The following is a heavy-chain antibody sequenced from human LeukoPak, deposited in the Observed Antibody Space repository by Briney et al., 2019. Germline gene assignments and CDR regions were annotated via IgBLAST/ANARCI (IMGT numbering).Heavy chain of an antibody. CDR3: ARDRYDSYPMDV. CDR1: GGSISSGGYS. V-gene: IGHV4-30-2*01. CDR2: ISHSGST. J-gene: IGHJ6*02. D-gene: IGHD3-3*01. Sequence: SETLSLTCAVSGGSISSGGYSWSWIRQPPGKGLEWIGYISHSGSTYYNPSLKSRVTISVDRSKNQFSLKLRSVTAADTAVYYCARDRYDSYPMDVWGQGTTVTVSS.